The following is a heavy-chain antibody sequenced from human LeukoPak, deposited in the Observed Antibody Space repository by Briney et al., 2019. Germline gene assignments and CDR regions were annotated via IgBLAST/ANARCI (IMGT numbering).Heavy chain of an antibody. CDR1: GYTLTELS. J-gene: IGHJ6*02. Sequence: ASVKVSCKVSGYTLTELSMHWVRQAPGKGLEWMGGFDPEDGETIYAQKFQGRVTMTEDTSTDTAYMELSSLRSEDTAVYYCARWAEYCTNGVCYRGYYYGMDVWGQGTTVTVSS. D-gene: IGHD2-8*01. CDR3: ARWAEYCTNGVCYRGYYYGMDV. CDR2: FDPEDGET. V-gene: IGHV1-24*01.